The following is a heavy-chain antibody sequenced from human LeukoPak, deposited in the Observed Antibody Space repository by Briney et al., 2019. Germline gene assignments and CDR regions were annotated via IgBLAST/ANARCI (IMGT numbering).Heavy chain of an antibody. D-gene: IGHD3-10*01. CDR3: ARDHEEGIHMDV. J-gene: IGHJ6*03. Sequence: PSEPLSLTCTVSGGSINSYFWSWIRQSPGKRPEWIGYIYYSGRTKYNPSLKDRVTMTVDMSKNQFSLNLRSVAAADTAIYYCARDHEEGIHMDVWGNGTMVTVSS. CDR2: IYYSGRT. CDR1: GGSINSYF. V-gene: IGHV4-59*01.